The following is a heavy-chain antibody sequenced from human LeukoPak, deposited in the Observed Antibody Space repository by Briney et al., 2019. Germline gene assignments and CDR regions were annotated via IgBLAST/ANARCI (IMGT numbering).Heavy chain of an antibody. CDR2: ISYDGSNK. Sequence: GGSLRLSCAASGFTFSSYGMHWVRQAPGKGLEWVAVISYDGSNKYYADSVKGRFTISRDNSKNTLFLQMNSLRAEDTAVYYCTKYAYHWGQGTLVTVSS. V-gene: IGHV3-30*18. CDR3: TKYAYH. J-gene: IGHJ5*02. CDR1: GFTFSSYG.